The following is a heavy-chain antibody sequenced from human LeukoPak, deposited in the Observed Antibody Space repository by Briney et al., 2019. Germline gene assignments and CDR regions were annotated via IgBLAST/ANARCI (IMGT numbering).Heavy chain of an antibody. CDR2: MNPNSGNT. D-gene: IGHD1-26*01. CDR1: GYTFTSYD. CDR3: ARMGSYSEFDY. V-gene: IGHV1-8*01. J-gene: IGHJ4*02. Sequence: ASVKVSCKASGYTFTSYDINWVRQATGQGLEWMGWMNPNSGNTGYAQKFQGRVTMTRNTSISTAYMELSSQRTEDTAVYYCARMGSYSEFDYWGQGTLVTVSS.